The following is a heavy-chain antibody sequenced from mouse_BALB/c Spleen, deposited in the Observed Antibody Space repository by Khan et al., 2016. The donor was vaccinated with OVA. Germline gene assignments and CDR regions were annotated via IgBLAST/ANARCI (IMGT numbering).Heavy chain of an antibody. CDR3: ARSGYGSFAY. V-gene: IGHV1S29*02. CDR1: GYTFTDFN. D-gene: IGHD1-2*01. Sequence: EVQLQESGPELVKPGASVRISCKTSGYTFTDFNLDWVKQSHGKSLEWIGYIFPNDGGTGYNQKFKTKATLTVDSSSSTAYMELRSLTSEDSAVYYSARSGYGSFAYWGQGTLVTVSA. J-gene: IGHJ3*01. CDR2: IFPNDGGT.